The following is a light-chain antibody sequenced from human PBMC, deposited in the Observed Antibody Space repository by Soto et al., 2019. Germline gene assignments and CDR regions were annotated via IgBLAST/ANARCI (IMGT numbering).Light chain of an antibody. CDR3: QQYNSYST. J-gene: IGKJ1*01. CDR2: KAS. CDR1: QSISSW. Sequence: AQGGCTLSASVGDRVTITCRASQSISSWLAWYQQKPGKAPKLLIYKASSLESGVPSRFSGSGSGTEFTLTISSLQPDDFATYYCQQYNSYSTFGQGTKVDIK. V-gene: IGKV1-5*03.